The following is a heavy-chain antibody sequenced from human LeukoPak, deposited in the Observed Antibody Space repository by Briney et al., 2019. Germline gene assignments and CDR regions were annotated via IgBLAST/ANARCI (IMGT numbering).Heavy chain of an antibody. Sequence: GESLKISCKGSGYSFTSYWIGWVRQMPGKGLEWMGIIYPGDSDTRYSPSFQGQVTISADKSISTAYLQWSSLKASDTAMYYCARLPMSTVTTRHFDYWGQGTLVTVSS. D-gene: IGHD4-17*01. CDR2: IYPGDSDT. J-gene: IGHJ4*02. CDR3: ARLPMSTVTTRHFDY. V-gene: IGHV5-51*01. CDR1: GYSFTSYW.